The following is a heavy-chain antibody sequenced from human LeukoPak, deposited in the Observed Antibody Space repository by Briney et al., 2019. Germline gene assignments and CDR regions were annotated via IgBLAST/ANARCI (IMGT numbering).Heavy chain of an antibody. CDR1: GGTFSSYA. J-gene: IGHJ4*02. V-gene: IGHV1-2*02. D-gene: IGHD5-12*01. CDR3: ARVLDSGYPVWDC. CDR2: INPNSGVT. Sequence: ASVKVSCKASGGTFSSYAISWVRQAPGQGLEWMGWINPNSGVTNYAQKFQGRVTMTRDTSISTACMELSRLRSDDTAIYYCARVLDSGYPVWDCWGQGTLVTVSS.